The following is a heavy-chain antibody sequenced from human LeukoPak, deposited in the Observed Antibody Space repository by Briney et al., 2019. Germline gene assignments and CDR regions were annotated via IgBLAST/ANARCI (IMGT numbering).Heavy chain of an antibody. D-gene: IGHD2-2*01. Sequence: GGSLRLSCEASGFTFSSYWMSWVRQAPGKGLEWVANIKQDGSEKYYVDSVKGRFTISRDNAKNSLYLQMNSLRAEDTAVYYCARHPSGRGYCSSTSCYGGRLWVRYFQHWGQGTLVTVSS. CDR3: ARHPSGRGYCSSTSCYGGRLWVRYFQH. V-gene: IGHV3-7*03. CDR1: GFTFSSYW. J-gene: IGHJ1*01. CDR2: IKQDGSEK.